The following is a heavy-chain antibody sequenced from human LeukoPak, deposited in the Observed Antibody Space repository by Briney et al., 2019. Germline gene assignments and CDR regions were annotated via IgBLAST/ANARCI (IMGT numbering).Heavy chain of an antibody. V-gene: IGHV4-30-2*01. D-gene: IGHD3/OR15-3a*01. CDR2: IYHSGST. CDR3: ARLRTGVAAFDI. Sequence: PSETLSLTCTVSGGSISSGGYYWSWIRQPPGKGLEWIGYIYHSGSTYYNPSLKSRVTISVDRSKNQFSLKLSSVTAADTAVYYCARLRTGVAAFDIWGQGTMVTVSS. CDR1: GGSISSGGYY. J-gene: IGHJ3*02.